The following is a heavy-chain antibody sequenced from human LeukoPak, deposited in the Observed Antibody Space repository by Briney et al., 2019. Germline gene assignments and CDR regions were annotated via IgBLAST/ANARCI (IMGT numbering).Heavy chain of an antibody. CDR2: IDRTGST. Sequence: SETLSLTCAVSGGSIGSTNWWSWVRQPPGMGLEWIGEIDRTGSTNYNASLRSRVTISVDKANNQCSLKVTSLTAADTAVYYCATTEIYTYLDVWGKGTTVTVSS. J-gene: IGHJ6*03. CDR1: GGSIGSTNW. CDR3: ATTEIYTYLDV. D-gene: IGHD3-16*01. V-gene: IGHV4-4*02.